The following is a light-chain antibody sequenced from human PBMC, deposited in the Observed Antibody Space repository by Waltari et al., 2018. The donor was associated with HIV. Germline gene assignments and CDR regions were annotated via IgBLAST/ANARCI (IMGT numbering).Light chain of an antibody. V-gene: IGLV1-40*01. Sequence: QSVLTQPPSVSGAPGQRVTISCTGNSSNIGAGSDVPWYQQLPGTAPKLLVFANDNRPSGVPDRFSGSTSGTSASLAITGLQAEDEADYYCQSYDTSLILFGGGTKLTVL. CDR2: AND. CDR1: SSNIGAGSD. J-gene: IGLJ2*01. CDR3: QSYDTSLIL.